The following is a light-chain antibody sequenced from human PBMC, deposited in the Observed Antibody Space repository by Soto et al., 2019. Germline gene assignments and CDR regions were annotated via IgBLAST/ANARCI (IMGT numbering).Light chain of an antibody. J-gene: IGLJ2*01. Sequence: QSALTQPASVSGSPGQSITISCTGTSSDVGSYNLVSWYQQHPGKAPKLTIYEGSKRPSGVSNRFSGSKSGNTASLTISGLQAEDEADYYCCSYAGSSTFGVFGGGTKLTVL. CDR2: EGS. CDR1: SSDVGSYNL. V-gene: IGLV2-23*03. CDR3: CSYAGSSTFGV.